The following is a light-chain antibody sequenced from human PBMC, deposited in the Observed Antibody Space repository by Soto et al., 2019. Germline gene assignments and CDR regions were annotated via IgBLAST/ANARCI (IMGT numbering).Light chain of an antibody. CDR1: SSDIGSYNY. Sequence: QSALTQPASVSGAPGQSITISCSGSSSDIGSYNYVAWYQQLPGKTPKLMIYEVSNRPSGVSHRFSGSKSGNTASLTISGLQAEDEADYYCISYTGISTSCVFGTGTKLTVL. V-gene: IGLV2-14*01. CDR3: ISYTGISTSCV. J-gene: IGLJ1*01. CDR2: EVS.